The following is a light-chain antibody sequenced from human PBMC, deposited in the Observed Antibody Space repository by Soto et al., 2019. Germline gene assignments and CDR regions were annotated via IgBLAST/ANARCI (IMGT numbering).Light chain of an antibody. J-gene: IGKJ2*01. CDR1: QSLTNSR. Sequence: EIVLTQSPGTLSLSPGERATLSCRASQSLTNSRLAWYQQKPGQAPKVLIYGGSNRGTGIPDRFSGSGSGTDFTLTISRLEPEVSAVYYCQQWSSSPRTFGQGTKLEIK. CDR3: QQWSSSPRT. CDR2: GGS. V-gene: IGKV3-20*01.